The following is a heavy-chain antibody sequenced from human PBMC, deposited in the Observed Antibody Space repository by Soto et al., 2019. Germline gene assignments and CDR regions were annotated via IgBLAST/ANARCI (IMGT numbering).Heavy chain of an antibody. CDR1: GFTFSSYS. J-gene: IGHJ4*02. Sequence: EVQLVESGGGLVQPGGSLRLSCAASGFTFSSYSMNWVRQAPGKGLEWVSYISSSSSTIYYADSVKGRFTISRDNATNSLYLQMNSLRDEDTAVYYCARDAQDLLVDSSGYSDYWGQGTLVTVSS. CDR2: ISSSSSTI. V-gene: IGHV3-48*02. CDR3: ARDAQDLLVDSSGYSDY. D-gene: IGHD3-22*01.